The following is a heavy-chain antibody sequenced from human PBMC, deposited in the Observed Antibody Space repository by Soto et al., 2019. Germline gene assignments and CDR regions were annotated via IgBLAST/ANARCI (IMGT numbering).Heavy chain of an antibody. V-gene: IGHV1-18*01. D-gene: IGHD2-2*01. CDR2: ISAYNGNT. Sequence: QVQLVQSGAEVKKPGASVKVSCKASGYTFTSYGISWVRQAPGQGLEWMGWISAYNGNTNYAQKLQGRVTMTTDTSTSTAYMELRSLRSDDTAVYYCARDGDLVVVPAAPGDYYYYYYYMDVWGKGTTVTVSS. CDR1: GYTFTSYG. J-gene: IGHJ6*03. CDR3: ARDGDLVVVPAAPGDYYYYYYYMDV.